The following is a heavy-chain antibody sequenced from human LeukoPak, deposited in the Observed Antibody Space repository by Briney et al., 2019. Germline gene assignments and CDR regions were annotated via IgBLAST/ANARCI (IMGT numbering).Heavy chain of an antibody. CDR3: ARDLGSGYYDSSGYYSGGVDY. CDR2: ISSSSSYI. CDR1: GFTFSSYS. D-gene: IGHD3-22*01. J-gene: IGHJ4*02. Sequence: PGGSLRLSCAASGFTFSSYSMNWVRQAPGKGLEWVSSISSSSSYIYCADSVKGRFTISRDNAKNSLYLQMNSLRAEDTAVYYCARDLGSGYYDSSGYYSGGVDYWGQGTLVTVSS. V-gene: IGHV3-21*01.